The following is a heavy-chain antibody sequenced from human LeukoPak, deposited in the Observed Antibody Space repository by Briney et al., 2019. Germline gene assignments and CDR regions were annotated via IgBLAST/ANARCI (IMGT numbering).Heavy chain of an antibody. Sequence: KPSETLSLTCTVSGGSISSYYWSWIRQPPGKGLEWIGYIYYSGSTNYNPSLKSRVTISVDTSKNQFSLKLSSVTAADTAVYYCARLIFGTRGTPRFDPWGQRTLVTVSS. CDR2: IYYSGST. CDR3: ARLIFGTRGTPRFDP. D-gene: IGHD3/OR15-3a*01. CDR1: GGSISSYY. V-gene: IGHV4-59*01. J-gene: IGHJ5*02.